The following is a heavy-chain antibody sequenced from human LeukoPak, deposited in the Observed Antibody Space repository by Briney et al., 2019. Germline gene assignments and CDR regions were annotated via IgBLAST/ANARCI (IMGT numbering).Heavy chain of an antibody. D-gene: IGHD1-7*01. Sequence: PSETLSLTCAVYGGSFSGYYWSWIRQPQGKGLEWIGEINHSGSTNYNPSLRSRVTISVDTSKNQFSLKLSSVTAADTAVYYCARNQYNWNYHFDYWGQGTLVTVSS. CDR2: INHSGST. CDR1: GGSFSGYY. J-gene: IGHJ4*02. V-gene: IGHV4-34*01. CDR3: ARNQYNWNYHFDY.